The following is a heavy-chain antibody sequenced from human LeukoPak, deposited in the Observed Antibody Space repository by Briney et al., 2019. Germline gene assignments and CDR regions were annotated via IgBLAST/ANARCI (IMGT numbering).Heavy chain of an antibody. J-gene: IGHJ4*02. V-gene: IGHV3-30-3*01. CDR1: GFTFSSYA. D-gene: IGHD2-15*01. CDR2: ISYDGSNK. CDR3: AKDAARPPGYYFDY. Sequence: GGSLRLSCAASGFTFSSYAIHWVRQAPGKGLEWVAVISYDGSNKYYADSVKGRFTISRDNSKNTLYLQMNSLRAEDTAVYYCAKDAARPPGYYFDYWGQGTLVTVSS.